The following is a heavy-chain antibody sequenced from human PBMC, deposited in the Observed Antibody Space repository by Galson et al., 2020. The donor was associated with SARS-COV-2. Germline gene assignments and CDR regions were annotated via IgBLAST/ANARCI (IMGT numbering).Heavy chain of an antibody. D-gene: IGHD4-4*01. CDR2: NYPSGGST. J-gene: IGHJ6*02. V-gene: IGHV1-46*01. Sequence: ASVKVPCKAYGYTYTSYYMHRVRQAPGQRLEWMGINYPSGGSTSYAQKFQGRVTMTRDTPTSTVYMELSSLRSEDTAVYYCARDPTGATVTTFDYYYGMDVWGQGTTVTVSS. CDR3: ARDPTGATVTTFDYYYGMDV. CDR1: GYTYTSYY.